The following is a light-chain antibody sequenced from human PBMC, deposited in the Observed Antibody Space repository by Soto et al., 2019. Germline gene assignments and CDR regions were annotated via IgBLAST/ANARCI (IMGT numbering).Light chain of an antibody. J-gene: IGKJ1*01. V-gene: IGKV3-15*01. Sequence: ENGIAQAPATLSVSPGERATLFFRASQSISNKLAWYQQRPGQAPRLLIYGASTRTTGIPARFSGSGSGTAFTLTISSLQSEDLAVYYCQQYNNWPRTFGQGTKVDIK. CDR2: GAS. CDR1: QSISNK. CDR3: QQYNNWPRT.